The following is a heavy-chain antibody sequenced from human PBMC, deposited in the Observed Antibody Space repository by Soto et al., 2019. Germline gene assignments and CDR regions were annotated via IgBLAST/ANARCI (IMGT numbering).Heavy chain of an antibody. Sequence: QVQLLQSGPEEQKPGASVNVSGKTSGYSFTNSGITWVRQAPGKGLEWVGWISPYNGNTNYAEKIQGRGTITTDISTPITYMELSSLASDDTAVYYCAREQAKFVTDYYHYYGMELWGQRTTVTVSS. J-gene: IGHJ6*02. CDR2: ISPYNGNT. CDR1: GYSFTNSG. V-gene: IGHV1-18*01. CDR3: AREQAKFVTDYYHYYGMEL. D-gene: IGHD1-20*01.